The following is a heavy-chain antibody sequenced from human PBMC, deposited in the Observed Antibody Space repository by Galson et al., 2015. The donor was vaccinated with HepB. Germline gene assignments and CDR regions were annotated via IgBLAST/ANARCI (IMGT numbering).Heavy chain of an antibody. J-gene: IGHJ4*02. Sequence: LSLTCTVSGGSISSSSYYWGWIRQPPGKGLEWIGGIYYSGRTYYNPSLKSRVTISVDTSKKQFSLKLSSVTAADTALYYCASSSGGYFDYWGQGTLVTVSS. CDR3: ASSSGGYFDY. CDR2: IYYSGRT. D-gene: IGHD2-15*01. V-gene: IGHV4-39*07. CDR1: GGSISSSSYY.